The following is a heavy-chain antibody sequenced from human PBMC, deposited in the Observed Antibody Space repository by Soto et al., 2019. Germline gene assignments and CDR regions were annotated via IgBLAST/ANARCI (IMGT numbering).Heavy chain of an antibody. D-gene: IGHD3-16*01. CDR2: MNPNSGNA. V-gene: IGHV1-8*01. CDR3: AKGGPFGARFKGNED. CDR1: GNAFSNYD. Sequence: QVQLVQSGAEVKKPGASVKVSCKASGNAFSNYDINWVRQASGQGLECMGWMNPNSGNAGYPQKFQGRVTMTRDTSIITASLELSGLTSEDTAVYYCAKGGPFGARFKGNEDWGQGTRVTVSS. J-gene: IGHJ4*02.